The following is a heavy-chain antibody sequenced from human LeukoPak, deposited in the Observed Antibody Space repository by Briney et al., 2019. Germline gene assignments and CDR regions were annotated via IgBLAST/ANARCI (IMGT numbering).Heavy chain of an antibody. Sequence: GRSLRLSCAASGFTFSRYWMHWLSHAPGKWLVWVSRISTDGSSTSYADSVKGRFTISRDNGKNTLYLQMNSLRAEDTAVYYCASYLTSIPSGMDVWGQGTTVTVSS. CDR1: GFTFSRYW. J-gene: IGHJ6*02. V-gene: IGHV3-74*01. CDR3: ASYLTSIPSGMDV. CDR2: ISTDGSST. D-gene: IGHD2/OR15-2a*01.